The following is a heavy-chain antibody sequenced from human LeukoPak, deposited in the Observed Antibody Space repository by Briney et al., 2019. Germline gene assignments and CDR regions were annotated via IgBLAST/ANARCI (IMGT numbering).Heavy chain of an antibody. Sequence: GGSLRLSCAASGFIVSGTYMTWVRQAPGKGLEWVSAISGSGGSTYYADSVKGRFTISRDNSKNTLDLQMNSLRAEDTAVYYCAKANGAIFGVAGYFDYWGQGTLVTVSS. CDR1: GFIVSGTY. D-gene: IGHD3-3*02. CDR3: AKANGAIFGVAGYFDY. CDR2: ISGSGGST. V-gene: IGHV3-23*01. J-gene: IGHJ4*02.